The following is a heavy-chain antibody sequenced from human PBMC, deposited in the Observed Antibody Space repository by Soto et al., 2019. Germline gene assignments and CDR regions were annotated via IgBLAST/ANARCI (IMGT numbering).Heavy chain of an antibody. Sequence: PGGSLRLSCSASGFTFSSYAMHWVRQAPGKGLEYVSSISTNGGSTHYADSVKGRFTISRDNSKNTQYLQMSSLRADDTAVYYCVKGEYYYDSRGYYPLDYWGQGT. CDR3: VKGEYYYDSRGYYPLDY. V-gene: IGHV3-64D*06. CDR1: GFTFSSYA. CDR2: ISTNGGST. D-gene: IGHD3-22*01. J-gene: IGHJ4*02.